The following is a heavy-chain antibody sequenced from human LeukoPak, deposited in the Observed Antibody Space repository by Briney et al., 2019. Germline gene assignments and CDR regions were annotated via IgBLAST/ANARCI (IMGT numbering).Heavy chain of an antibody. CDR3: ARDGPSPLYYYDSSGYSAAEYFQH. J-gene: IGHJ1*01. Sequence: GGSLRLSRAASGFTFSSYSINWVRQAPGKGLEGVSYISSNSSTIYYTDSVKGRFTISRDNAKNSLYLQMNSLRAEDTAVYYCARDGPSPLYYYDSSGYSAAEYFQHWGQGTLVTVSS. CDR1: GFTFSSYS. D-gene: IGHD3-22*01. V-gene: IGHV3-48*04. CDR2: ISSNSSTI.